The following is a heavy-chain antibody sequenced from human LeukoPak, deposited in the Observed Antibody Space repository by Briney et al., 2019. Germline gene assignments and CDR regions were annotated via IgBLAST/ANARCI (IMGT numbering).Heavy chain of an antibody. CDR1: GGSISRYY. V-gene: IGHV4-4*07. D-gene: IGHD4-17*01. CDR2: IYTSGSN. Sequence: SETLPLTCTVSGGSISRYYRRWIRQPAGRGLKGIGRIYTSGSNNYNPSLKSRVNMSVDTSKKQFSLKLNSVTAADTAVYYCARALGYGDEEWFDPWGQGTLVTVSS. CDR3: ARALGYGDEEWFDP. J-gene: IGHJ5*02.